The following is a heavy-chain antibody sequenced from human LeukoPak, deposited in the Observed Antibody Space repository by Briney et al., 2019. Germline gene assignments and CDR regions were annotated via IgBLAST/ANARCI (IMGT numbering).Heavy chain of an antibody. J-gene: IGHJ6*02. CDR1: GYSFTGYY. CDR2: INPNSGGT. Sequence: ASVKVSCKASGYSFTGYYMHWVRQAPGQGLEWMGWINPNSGGTNYAQKFQGRVTMTRDTSISTAYMELSRLRSDDTAVYYCARSVGYKGSYYHYYGMDVWGQGTTVTVSS. V-gene: IGHV1-2*02. CDR3: ARSVGYKGSYYHYYGMDV. D-gene: IGHD5-18*01.